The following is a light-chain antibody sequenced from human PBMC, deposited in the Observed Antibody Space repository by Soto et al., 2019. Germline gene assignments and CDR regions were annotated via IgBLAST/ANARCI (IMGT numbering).Light chain of an antibody. CDR2: SNN. V-gene: IGLV1-44*01. CDR1: SSNIGSNT. CDR3: AAWDDSLNVYVV. J-gene: IGLJ2*01. Sequence: QSVLTQPPSASGTPGQRVTISCSGSSSNIGSNTVNWYQQLPGTAPKLLIYSNNQRPSGVPDRFSGSKSGTSASLAISGLQSEDDADYYCAAWDDSLNVYVVFGGGTKVTVL.